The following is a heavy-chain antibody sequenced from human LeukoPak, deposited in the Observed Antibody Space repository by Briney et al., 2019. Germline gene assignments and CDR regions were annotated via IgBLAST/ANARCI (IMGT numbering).Heavy chain of an antibody. J-gene: IGHJ4*02. CDR1: GFTFSSYG. Sequence: PGGSLRLSCAASGFTFSSYGMHWVRQAPGKGLEWVAVISYDGSNKYYADSVKGRFTISRDNSKNTLYLQMNSLRAEDTAVYSFAKEGNIVASNHPRDYFDYWGQGTLVTVSS. CDR2: ISYDGSNK. D-gene: IGHD5-12*01. V-gene: IGHV3-30*18. CDR3: AKEGNIVASNHPRDYFDY.